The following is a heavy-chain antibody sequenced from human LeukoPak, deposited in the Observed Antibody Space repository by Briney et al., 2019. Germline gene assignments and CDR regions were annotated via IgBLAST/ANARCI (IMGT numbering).Heavy chain of an antibody. J-gene: IGHJ4*02. V-gene: IGHV4-59*01. CDR3: ARSYSSGFFDY. CDR2: IYYSGST. D-gene: IGHD6-25*01. Sequence: PSETLSLTCIVSGGSISSYYWSWIRQPPGKGLEWIGYIYYSGSTNYNPPLKSRVTISVDTSKNQFSLRLISVTSADTAVYYCARSYSSGFFDYWGQGTLVTVSS. CDR1: GGSISSYY.